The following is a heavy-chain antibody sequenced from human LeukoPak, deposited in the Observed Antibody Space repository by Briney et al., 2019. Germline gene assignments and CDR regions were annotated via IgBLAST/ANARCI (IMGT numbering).Heavy chain of an antibody. CDR1: GGSISSYY. CDR3: ARVLSGSLDY. V-gene: IGHV3-53*01. D-gene: IGHD1-26*01. Sequence: ETLSLTCTVSGGSISSYYWSWVRQAPGQGLEWVSVIFNDGITYYADSVKGRFTISRDNSENTLFLHMDSLRAADTAVYFCARVLSGSLDYWGQGTLVTVSS. J-gene: IGHJ4*02. CDR2: IFNDGIT.